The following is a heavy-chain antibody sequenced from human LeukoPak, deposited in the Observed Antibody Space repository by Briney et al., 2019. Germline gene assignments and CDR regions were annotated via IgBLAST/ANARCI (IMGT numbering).Heavy chain of an antibody. CDR2: ISGSGGST. CDR3: ATAYDSSGYYRHDAFDI. CDR1: GFTFSSYA. D-gene: IGHD3-22*01. Sequence: GGSLRLSCAASGFTFSSYAMSWVRQAPGKGLEWVSAISGSGGSTYYADSVKGRFTISRDNSKNTLYLQMNSLRAEDTAVYYCATAYDSSGYYRHDAFDIWGQGTMVTVSS. J-gene: IGHJ3*02. V-gene: IGHV3-23*01.